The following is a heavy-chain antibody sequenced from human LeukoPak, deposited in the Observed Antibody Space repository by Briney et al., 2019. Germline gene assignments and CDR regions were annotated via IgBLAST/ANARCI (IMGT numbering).Heavy chain of an antibody. CDR2: MNPNSGNT. D-gene: IGHD5-18*01. CDR3: ARATDTAIPGEFDY. V-gene: IGHV1-8*02. J-gene: IGHJ4*02. CDR1: GYTFTSYD. Sequence: ASVKVSCKASGYTFTSYDINWVRQATGQGLEWMGWMNPNSGNTGYAQKFQGRVTITRNTSISTAYMELRSLRSDDTAVYYCARATDTAIPGEFDYWGQGTLVTVSS.